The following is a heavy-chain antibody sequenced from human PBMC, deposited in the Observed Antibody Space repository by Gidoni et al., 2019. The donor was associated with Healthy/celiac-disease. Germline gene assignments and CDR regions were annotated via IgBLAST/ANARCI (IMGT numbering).Heavy chain of an antibody. CDR3: ARSITIFGVALSP. Sequence: QVQPVQSGAEVKKPGASVKVSCKESGYTFTSYYMHWVRQAPGQGLEWMGIINPSGGSTSYAQKFQGRVTMTRDTSTSTVYMELSSLRSEDTAVYYCARSITIFGVALSPWGQGTMVTVSS. V-gene: IGHV1-46*01. CDR1: GYTFTSYY. D-gene: IGHD3-3*01. CDR2: INPSGGST. J-gene: IGHJ3*01.